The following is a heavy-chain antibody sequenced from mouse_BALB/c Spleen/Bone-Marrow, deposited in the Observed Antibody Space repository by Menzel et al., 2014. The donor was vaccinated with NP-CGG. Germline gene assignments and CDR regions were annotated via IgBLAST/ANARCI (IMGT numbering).Heavy chain of an antibody. CDR2: ISPGSDNS. CDR3: AGFLAGGSAY. J-gene: IGHJ3*01. V-gene: IGHV1-81*01. D-gene: IGHD3-3*01. CDR1: GYTFXDYG. Sequence: QVQLQQSGPELVKPGASVKMSCKASGYTFXDYGIIWVKERTGQGLELIGEISPGSDNSYYNEKFKDKATLTADMSSNTVFMRLNSLTSEDSAVYCCAGFLAGGSAYWGQGTRVTVPA.